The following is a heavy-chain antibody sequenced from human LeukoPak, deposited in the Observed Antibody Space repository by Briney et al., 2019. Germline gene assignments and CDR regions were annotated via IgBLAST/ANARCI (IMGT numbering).Heavy chain of an antibody. CDR3: ARGGRGNTPRRVAPFDV. Sequence: PSETLSLTCAVYGGPFGGSFGGYYWSWLPQSPGKGLAWIGEINHTGDTNYNPSLKSRVTISVNTSKNQFSLKLTSVTAADTAVYYCARGGRGNTPRRVAPFDVWGLGTMVTVSS. CDR2: INHTGDT. V-gene: IGHV4-34*01. J-gene: IGHJ3*01. D-gene: IGHD1-26*01. CDR1: GGPFGGSFGGYY.